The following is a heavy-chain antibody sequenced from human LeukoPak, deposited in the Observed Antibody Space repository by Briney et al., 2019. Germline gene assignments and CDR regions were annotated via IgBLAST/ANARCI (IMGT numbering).Heavy chain of an antibody. V-gene: IGHV3-7*01. Sequence: PGGSLRLSCAASGFTFSSYWMSWVRQAPGKGLEWVANIKQDGSEKYYVDSVKGRFTISRDNAKASLYLQMNSLRAEDTAVHFCARVRRAKRQNRCYFYYYMDVWGKGTTVTVSS. CDR3: ARVRRAKRQNRCYFYYYMDV. CDR2: IKQDGSEK. D-gene: IGHD1-14*01. CDR1: GFTFSSYW. J-gene: IGHJ6*03.